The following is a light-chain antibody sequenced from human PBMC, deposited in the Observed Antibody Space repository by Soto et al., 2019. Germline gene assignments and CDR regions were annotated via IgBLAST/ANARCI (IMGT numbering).Light chain of an antibody. CDR1: QSLQHNNGNTL. J-gene: IGKJ1*01. Sequence: EIVMTQSPLSLTVTPGEPASISCKSSQSLQHNNGNTLLDWYMQKPGQSPQLLIYLASRRAPGAPDMVSGSGSGTDFTPRIITVEADDAAIYYCMQALQTPRTFGQGTKLEI. CDR3: MQALQTPRT. V-gene: IGKV2-28*01. CDR2: LAS.